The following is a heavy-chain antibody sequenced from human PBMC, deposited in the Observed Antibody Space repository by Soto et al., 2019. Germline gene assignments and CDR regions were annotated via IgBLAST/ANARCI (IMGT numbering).Heavy chain of an antibody. J-gene: IGHJ4*02. CDR2: IVGSGTRT. D-gene: IGHD2-2*01. CDR3: AKVFGAVPAPHTLLDS. Sequence: GSMRLSCAASGFTCSSYAMSWVRQAPGKGLEWVSGIVGSGTRTHYADSVKGRFTISRDNSKNTLYLQMNSLRAEATAVYSCAKVFGAVPAPHTLLDSWVQGTLVTVS. CDR1: GFTCSSYA. V-gene: IGHV3-23*01.